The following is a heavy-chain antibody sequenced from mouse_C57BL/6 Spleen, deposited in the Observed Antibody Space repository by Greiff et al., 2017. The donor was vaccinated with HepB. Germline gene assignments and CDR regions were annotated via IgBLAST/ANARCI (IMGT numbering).Heavy chain of an antibody. J-gene: IGHJ4*01. D-gene: IGHD2-4*01. CDR1: GYTFTGYW. CDR2: ILPGSGST. CDR3: ARGRGLYYDYDVRSYYAMDY. V-gene: IGHV1-9*01. Sequence: QVQLQQSGAELMKPGASVKLSCKATGYTFTGYWIEWVKQRPGHGLEWIGVILPGSGSTNYNEKFKGKATFTADTSSNTAYMQLSSLTTEDSAIYYCARGRGLYYDYDVRSYYAMDYWGQGTSVTVSS.